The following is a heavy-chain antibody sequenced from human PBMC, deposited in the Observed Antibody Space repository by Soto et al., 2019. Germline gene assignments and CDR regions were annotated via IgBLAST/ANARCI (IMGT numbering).Heavy chain of an antibody. CDR2: ISYDGSNK. CDR1: GFTFSSYA. V-gene: IGHV3-30-3*01. D-gene: IGHD6-6*01. CDR3: ARDRPTYSSSSDYYYYYGMDV. J-gene: IGHJ6*02. Sequence: ESGGGVVQPGRSLRLSCAASGFTFSSYAMHWVRQAPGKGLEWVAVISYDGSNKYYADSVKGRFTISRDNSKNTLYRQMISLRAEDTAVYYCARDRPTYSSSSDYYYYYGMDVWGQGTTVTVSS.